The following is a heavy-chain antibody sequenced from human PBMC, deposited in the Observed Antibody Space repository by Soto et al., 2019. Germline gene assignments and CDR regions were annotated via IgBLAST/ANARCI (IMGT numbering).Heavy chain of an antibody. CDR3: ARHDGATYNFRY. D-gene: IGHD1-1*01. V-gene: IGHV3-23*01. CDR2: ISTTGGST. J-gene: IGHJ4*02. CDR1: GFTCNAYS. Sequence: DVQLLESGGSLVQPGGSLRLSCAASGFTCNAYSLSWVRQAPGKGLQWVSAISTTGGSTYYADSVKGRFTISRDNSQNTLSLQMNSLRAEDTAVYYCARHDGATYNFRYWGQGTLVTVSS.